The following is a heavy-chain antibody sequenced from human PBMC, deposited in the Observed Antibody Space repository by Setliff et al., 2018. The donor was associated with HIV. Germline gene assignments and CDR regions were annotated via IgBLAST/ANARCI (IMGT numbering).Heavy chain of an antibody. V-gene: IGHV4-34*01. CDR1: GGSFSGYY. D-gene: IGHD3-3*01. Sequence: KASETLSLTCAVYGGSFSGYYWSWIRQPPGKGLEWIGEIHHDRTTNYNPSLKSRVTISVDTSKNQFSLTLNSVTAADTAVYYCARGSRQLTIFGVVFKTNYYFMDVWGKGTAVTVSS. J-gene: IGHJ6*03. CDR2: IHHDRTT. CDR3: ARGSRQLTIFGVVFKTNYYFMDV.